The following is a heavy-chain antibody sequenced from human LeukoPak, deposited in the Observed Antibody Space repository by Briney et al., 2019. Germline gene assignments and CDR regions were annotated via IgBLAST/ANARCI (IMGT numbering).Heavy chain of an antibody. CDR1: GFTFSSYE. V-gene: IGHV3-21*01. Sequence: GGSLRLSCAASGFTFSSYEMNWVRQAPGKGLEWLSSISWSSSYIYYADSVKGRFTISRDNAKNSLYLQMNSLRAEDTAVYYCAREVGIDYWGQGTLVTVSS. D-gene: IGHD2-15*01. CDR2: ISWSSSYI. J-gene: IGHJ4*02. CDR3: AREVGIDY.